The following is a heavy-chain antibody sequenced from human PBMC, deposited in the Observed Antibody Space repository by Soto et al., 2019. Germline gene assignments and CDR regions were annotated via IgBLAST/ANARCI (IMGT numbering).Heavy chain of an antibody. CDR3: AKRRVSASGTLGDLDF. V-gene: IGHV3-30*18. J-gene: IGHJ3*01. CDR1: GFSFSNYA. CDR2: ILYDETNQ. Sequence: QVQLVESGGGVVQPGRSLRLSCAGSGFSFSNYAMHWVRQAPGKGREWVALILYDETNQYYADSVKGRFTISRDNSKNTLYLQMNRLRPEDTAVYYCAKRRVSASGTLGDLDFWGQGTMVTVSS. D-gene: IGHD6-13*01.